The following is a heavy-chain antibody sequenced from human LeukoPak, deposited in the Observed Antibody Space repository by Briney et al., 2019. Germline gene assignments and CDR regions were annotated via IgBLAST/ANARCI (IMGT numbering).Heavy chain of an antibody. V-gene: IGHV4-30-2*01. CDR3: ARESIAVAGPFTGGMDV. CDR2: IYHSGST. J-gene: IGHJ6*02. D-gene: IGHD6-19*01. Sequence: SETLSLTCAASGGSVSSGGYSWSWIRQPPGKGLEWIGYIYHSGSTYYNPSLKSRVTISVDRSKNQFSLKLSSGTAADTAVYYCARESIAVAGPFTGGMDVWGQGTTVTVSS. CDR1: GGSVSSGGYS.